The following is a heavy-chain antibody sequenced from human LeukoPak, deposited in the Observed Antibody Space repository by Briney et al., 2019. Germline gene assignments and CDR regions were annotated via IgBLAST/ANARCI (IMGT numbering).Heavy chain of an antibody. Sequence: PSETLSLTCTVSGGSISSYHWSWIRQPPGKGLEWIAYIYYTGSTNYNPSLKSRVTISVDTSKNQFFLKLSSVTAADTAVYYCARPGSDWDMGPFDYWGQGTLVTVSS. CDR2: IYYTGST. D-gene: IGHD6-19*01. CDR3: ARPGSDWDMGPFDY. CDR1: GGSISSYH. V-gene: IGHV4-59*08. J-gene: IGHJ4*02.